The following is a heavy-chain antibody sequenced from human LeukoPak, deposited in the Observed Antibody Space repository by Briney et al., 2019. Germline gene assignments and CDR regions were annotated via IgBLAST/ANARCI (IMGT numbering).Heavy chain of an antibody. CDR2: IYYSGST. J-gene: IGHJ1*01. CDR3: ARDNDSSGYYPEAEYFQH. D-gene: IGHD3-22*01. Sequence: SETLFLTCTVSGGSISSSSYYWGWIRQPPGKGLEWIGSIYYSGSTYYNPSLKSRVTISVDTSKNQFSLKLSSVTAADTAVYYCARDNDSSGYYPEAEYFQHWGQGTLVTVSS. V-gene: IGHV4-39*07. CDR1: GGSISSSSYY.